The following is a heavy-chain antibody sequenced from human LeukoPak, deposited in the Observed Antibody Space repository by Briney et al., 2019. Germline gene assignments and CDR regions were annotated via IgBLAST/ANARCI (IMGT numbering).Heavy chain of an antibody. CDR1: GFTFSSFA. V-gene: IGHV3-23*01. CDR2: ISGSGAGT. CDR3: AKGDSSNWADAFDI. D-gene: IGHD6-13*01. Sequence: PGGSLRLSCAASGFTFSSFAMSWVRQAPGKGLEWVSAISGSGAGTYYADSVKGPFTISRDNSKNTLYLQVNSLRAEDTAVYYCAKGDSSNWADAFDIWGQGTMVTVSS. J-gene: IGHJ3*02.